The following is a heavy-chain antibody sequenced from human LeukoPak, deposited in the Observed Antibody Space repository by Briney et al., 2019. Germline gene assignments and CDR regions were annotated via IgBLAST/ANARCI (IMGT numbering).Heavy chain of an antibody. CDR1: GFTFSSYA. J-gene: IGHJ4*02. D-gene: IGHD6-19*01. CDR3: TRDKSSGCLD. CDR2: ISAIVRST. V-gene: IGHV3-23*01. Sequence: PGGSLRLSCEASGFTFSSYAISWVRQAPGQGLEWVSGISAIVRSTYYADSFQGRFTISRDKSKNTPYLQMNSLRSEDTAVYYCTRDKSSGCLDWGQGTLVTFSS.